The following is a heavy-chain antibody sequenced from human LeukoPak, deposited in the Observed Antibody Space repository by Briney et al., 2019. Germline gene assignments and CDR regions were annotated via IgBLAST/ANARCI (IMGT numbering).Heavy chain of an antibody. CDR2: ISGSGGST. D-gene: IGHD4-17*01. CDR1: GFTYGTYA. V-gene: IGHV3-23*01. J-gene: IGHJ4*02. Sequence: PGGSLRLSCAASGFTYGTYAMSWVRQAPGKGLEWVSAISGSGGSTYYADSVKGRFTISRDNAKNSLYLQMNSLRAEDTAIYYCATALDYNDSRDYWGQGTLVTVSS. CDR3: ATALDYNDSRDY.